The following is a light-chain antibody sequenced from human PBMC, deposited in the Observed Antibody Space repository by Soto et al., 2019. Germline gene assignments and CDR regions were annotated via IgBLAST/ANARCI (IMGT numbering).Light chain of an antibody. Sequence: QSALTQPPSASGSPGQSVTISCTGTSSDIGAYNYVSWYQQHPGKVPKLIIYEVTKRPSGVPDRFSASKSGNTASLTISGLQAADEADYYCSLYRSENAYVFGTGTKLTVL. J-gene: IGLJ1*01. CDR2: EVT. V-gene: IGLV2-8*01. CDR3: SLYRSENAYV. CDR1: SSDIGAYNY.